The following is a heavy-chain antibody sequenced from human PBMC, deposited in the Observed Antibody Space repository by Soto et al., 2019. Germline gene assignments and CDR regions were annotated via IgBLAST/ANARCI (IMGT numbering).Heavy chain of an antibody. CDR2: MNPSTGNT. Sequence: QVQLVQSGAEVKKPGASVKVSCKASGYTFTSYDIIWVRQATGQGLEWMGWMNPSTGNTDSAEKFQGRLTMTRNTSISTVYMELSSLRFEETAVYYCARGRIIVAGGFDPWGQGTLVTVSS. CDR1: GYTFTSYD. J-gene: IGHJ5*02. V-gene: IGHV1-8*01. CDR3: ARGRIIVAGGFDP. D-gene: IGHD6-19*01.